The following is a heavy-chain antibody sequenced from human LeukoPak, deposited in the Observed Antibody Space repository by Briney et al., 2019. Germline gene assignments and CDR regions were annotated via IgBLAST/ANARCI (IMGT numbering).Heavy chain of an antibody. D-gene: IGHD3-16*01. CDR2: INPNSGGT. CDR3: ARSWGYYFDY. J-gene: IGHJ4*02. CDR1: GYIFTAYY. Sequence: ASVKVSCKASGYIFTAYYMHWVRQAAGQGVEWMGWINPNSGGTNYAQKFQGRVTMTSDTSISTAYMELSRLRSDDTAVYYCARSWGYYFDYWGQGTLVTVSS. V-gene: IGHV1-2*02.